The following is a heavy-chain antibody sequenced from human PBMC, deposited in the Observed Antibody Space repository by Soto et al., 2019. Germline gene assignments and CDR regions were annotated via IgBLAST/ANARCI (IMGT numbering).Heavy chain of an antibody. CDR2: IYPGDSDT. V-gene: IGHV5-51*01. CDR1: GYSFTSYW. D-gene: IGHD2-2*01. Sequence: GESLKISCKGSGYSFTSYWIGWVRQMPGKGLEWMGIIYPGDSDTRYSPSFQGQVTISADKSISTAYLQWSSLKASDTAMCYCARRCLIVVVPAAPDYYYMDVWGKGTTVTVSS. CDR3: ARRCLIVVVPAAPDYYYMDV. J-gene: IGHJ6*03.